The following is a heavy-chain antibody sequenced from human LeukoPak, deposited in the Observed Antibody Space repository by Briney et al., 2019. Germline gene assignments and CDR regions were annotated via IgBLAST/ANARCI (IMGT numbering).Heavy chain of an antibody. D-gene: IGHD5-18*01. CDR2: SIPILGIA. V-gene: IGHV1-69*04. J-gene: IGHJ4*02. Sequence: SVKVSCKASGCTFSSYAISGVRPAPGQGLEGMGRSIPILGIANYAQKFQGRVTITADKSTSTAYMELRSLRSEDTAVSYCVTGFTTMAVDYFDYWGQGTLVTVSP. CDR1: GCTFSSYA. CDR3: VTGFTTMAVDYFDY.